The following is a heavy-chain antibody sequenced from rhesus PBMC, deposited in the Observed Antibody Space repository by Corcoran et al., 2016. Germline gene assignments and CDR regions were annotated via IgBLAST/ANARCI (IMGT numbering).Heavy chain of an antibody. V-gene: IGHV4-169*01. Sequence: QLQLQESGPGLVKPSETLSVTCAVSGGSISSNYWSWIRQPPGKGLEWIGRIYGSGKSNKPNPSLKRRVTLSVDTSKNQLSLKLSSVTAADTAVYYCARHRPPHYYDRGYYVDYWGQGVLVTVSS. CDR1: GGSISSNY. D-gene: IGHD3-28*01. J-gene: IGHJ4*01. CDR3: ARHRPPHYYDRGYYVDY. CDR2: IYGSGKSN.